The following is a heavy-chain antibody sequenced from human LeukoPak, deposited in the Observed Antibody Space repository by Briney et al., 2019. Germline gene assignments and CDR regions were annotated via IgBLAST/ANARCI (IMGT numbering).Heavy chain of an antibody. V-gene: IGHV3-30*04. J-gene: IGHJ4*02. D-gene: IGHD3-10*01. CDR1: GFTFSSYA. CDR2: ISYDGSNK. CDR3: ARDVRYYGSGTYYNVDYFDY. Sequence: GGSLRLSCAASGFTFSSYAMHWVRQAPGKGLEWAAVISYDGSNKYYADSVKGRFTISRDNSQNTLYLQMNSLRAEDTAVYYCARDVRYYGSGTYYNVDYFDYWGQGTLVTVSS.